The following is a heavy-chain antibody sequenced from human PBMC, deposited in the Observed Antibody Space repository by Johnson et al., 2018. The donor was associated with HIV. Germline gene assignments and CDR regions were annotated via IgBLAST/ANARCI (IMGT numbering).Heavy chain of an antibody. CDR1: GFTFSDYY. V-gene: IGHV3-NL1*01. CDR3: ARGSRYTYDNDDAYLLHAFDF. D-gene: IGHD3-22*01. CDR2: ISGGGGST. J-gene: IGHJ3*01. Sequence: MQLVESWGGVVQPGGSLRLSCAASGFTFSDYYIHWIRQAPGRGLEWVSAISGGGGSTYYADSVKGRVTISRDNSKNTLYLQMNSLRAEDTAVYYCARGSRYTYDNDDAYLLHAFDFWGQGTMVTVSS.